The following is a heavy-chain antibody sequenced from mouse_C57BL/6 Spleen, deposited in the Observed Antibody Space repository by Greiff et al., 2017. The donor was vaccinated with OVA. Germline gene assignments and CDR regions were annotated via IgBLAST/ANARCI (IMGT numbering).Heavy chain of an antibody. J-gene: IGHJ3*01. D-gene: IGHD2-5*01. CDR3: ARGGSNSFAY. CDR2: ISDGGSYT. V-gene: IGHV5-4*03. Sequence: EVKLVESGGGLVKPGGSLKLSCAASGFTFSSYAMSWVRQTPEKRLEWVATISDGGSYTYYPDTVKGRFTISRDNAKNNLYLQMSHLKSEDTAMYYCARGGSNSFAYWGQGTLVTVSA. CDR1: GFTFSSYA.